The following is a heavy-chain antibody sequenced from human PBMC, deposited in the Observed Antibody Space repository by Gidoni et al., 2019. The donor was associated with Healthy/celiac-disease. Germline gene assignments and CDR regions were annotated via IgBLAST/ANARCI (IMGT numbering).Heavy chain of an antibody. CDR3: ARGVSSRTQSAFDI. CDR1: GYSFTSYW. V-gene: IGHV5-51*01. D-gene: IGHD6-6*01. J-gene: IGHJ3*02. Sequence: EVQLVQSVAEVKKPGVSLPISCQGPGYSFTSYWSGWVRQMPGKGLEWMGIIYPGDSDTRYSPSFQGQVTISADKSISTAYLQWSSLKASDTAMYYCARGVSSRTQSAFDIWGQGTMVTVFS. CDR2: IYPGDSDT.